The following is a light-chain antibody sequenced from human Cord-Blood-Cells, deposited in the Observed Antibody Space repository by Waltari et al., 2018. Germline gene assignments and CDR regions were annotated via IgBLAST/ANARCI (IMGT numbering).Light chain of an antibody. J-gene: IGLJ3*02. CDR3: AAWDDSLNGRV. CDR2: SNN. V-gene: IGLV1-44*01. Sequence: QSVLTQPPSASGTPGQRVTIPCSGSSSNIVSNTVNWYQQLPGTAPKLLIYSNNQRPSGVPDRFSGSKSGTSASLAISGLQSEDEADYYCAAWDDSLNGRVFGGGTKLTVL. CDR1: SSNIVSNT.